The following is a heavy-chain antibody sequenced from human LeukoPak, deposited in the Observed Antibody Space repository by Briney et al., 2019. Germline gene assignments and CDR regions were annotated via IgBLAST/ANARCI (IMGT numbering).Heavy chain of an antibody. CDR3: ARAQAVLLWFGELSINWFGP. Sequence: SETLSLTCTVSGGSISSGGYYWSWIRQHPGKGLEWIGYIYYSGSTYYNPSLKSRVTISVDTSKNQFSLKLSSVTAADTAVYYCARAQAVLLWFGELSINWFGPWGQGTLVTASS. V-gene: IGHV4-31*03. J-gene: IGHJ5*02. CDR2: IYYSGST. CDR1: GGSISSGGYY. D-gene: IGHD3-10*01.